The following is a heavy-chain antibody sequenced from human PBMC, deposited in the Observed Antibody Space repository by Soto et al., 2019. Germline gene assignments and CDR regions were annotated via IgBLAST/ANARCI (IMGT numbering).Heavy chain of an antibody. J-gene: IGHJ5*02. CDR2: INAGNGNT. D-gene: IGHD6-13*01. CDR1: GYTFTSYA. Sequence: ASVKVSCKASGYTFTSYAMHWVRQAPGQRLEWMGWINAGNGNTKYSQKFQGRVTITRDTSASTAYMELSSLRSEDTAVYYCARASLPGYSSSWYPHWFDPWGQGTLVTVSS. CDR3: ARASLPGYSSSWYPHWFDP. V-gene: IGHV1-3*01.